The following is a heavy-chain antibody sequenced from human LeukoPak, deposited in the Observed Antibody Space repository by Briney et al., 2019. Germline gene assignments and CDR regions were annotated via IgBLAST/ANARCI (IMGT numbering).Heavy chain of an antibody. D-gene: IGHD2-15*01. CDR1: GFTFSSYS. V-gene: IGHV3-21*01. J-gene: IGHJ4*02. CDR3: ARSVVVVADFDY. CDR2: ISSSSSYI. Sequence: PGGSLRLSCAASGFTFSSYSMNWVRQAPGKGLGWVSSISSSSSYIYYADSVKGRFTISRDNAKNSLYLQMNSLRAEDTAVYYCARSVVVVADFDYWGQGTLVTVSS.